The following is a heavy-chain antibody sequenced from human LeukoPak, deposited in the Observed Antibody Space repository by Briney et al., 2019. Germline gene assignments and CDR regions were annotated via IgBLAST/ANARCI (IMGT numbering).Heavy chain of an antibody. CDR2: ISAHSGGT. CDR3: ARGPQYGGDWSCRRVILQ. Sequence: GASVKVSCTASGYTFTDYYTHWVRQAPGEGLEWMGWISAHSGGTNYAQKFKGRVTITRDTSNSTAYMQLNRLTSDDTGLYYCARGPQYGGDWSCRRVILQWGEGT. V-gene: IGHV1-2*02. D-gene: IGHD2-21*02. J-gene: IGHJ4*02. CDR1: GYTFTDYY.